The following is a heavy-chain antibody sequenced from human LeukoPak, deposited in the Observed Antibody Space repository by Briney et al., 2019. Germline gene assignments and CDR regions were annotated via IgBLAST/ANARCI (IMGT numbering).Heavy chain of an antibody. CDR2: ISGSGGST. D-gene: IGHD6-13*01. CDR1: GFTFSSYA. CDR3: AKDPEKIAAAGIGYFQH. V-gene: IGHV3-23*01. Sequence: GGSLRLSCAASGFTFSSYAMSWVRQAPGKGLEWVSAISGSGGSTYYADSVKGRFTISRDNSKNTLCLQMNSLRAEDTAVYYCAKDPEKIAAAGIGYFQHWGQGTLVTVSS. J-gene: IGHJ1*01.